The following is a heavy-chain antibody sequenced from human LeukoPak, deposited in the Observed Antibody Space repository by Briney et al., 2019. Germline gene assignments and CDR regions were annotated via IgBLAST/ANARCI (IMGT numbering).Heavy chain of an antibody. D-gene: IGHD5-12*01. CDR2: IKSKTDGGTT. J-gene: IGHJ3*02. CDR3: TTCGYDRCGAFDI. V-gene: IGHV3-15*01. Sequence: GGSLRLSCAVSEFPFTRAWMTWVRQALGKGLEWVGRIKSKTDGGTTDYAAPVKGRFSISRDDSKNTLYLQMNSLETEDTAMYYCTTCGYDRCGAFDIWGQGTVVTVSS. CDR1: EFPFTRAW.